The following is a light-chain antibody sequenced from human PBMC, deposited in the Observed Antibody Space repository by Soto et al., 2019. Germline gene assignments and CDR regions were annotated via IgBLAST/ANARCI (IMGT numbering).Light chain of an antibody. CDR2: DAS. J-gene: IGKJ1*01. V-gene: IGKV3-20*01. Sequence: EIVLTQSPGTLSLSPGERATLSCRASQSVSSNYLAWYQQKPGQPPRLLISDASSRATGIPDRFSGSGSGTDFTLTISGLAPEDFAVYYCQHYGRSPPSWTFGQGTKVEIK. CDR3: QHYGRSPPSWT. CDR1: QSVSSNY.